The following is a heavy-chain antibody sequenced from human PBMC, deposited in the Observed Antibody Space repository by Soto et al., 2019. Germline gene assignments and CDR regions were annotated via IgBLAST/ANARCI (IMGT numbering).Heavy chain of an antibody. CDR1: GHTFTGYY. CDR2: INPNSGST. V-gene: IGHV1-2*04. J-gene: IGHJ3*02. D-gene: IGHD6-19*01. CDR3: ARYGEGIAVPCNSFDI. Sequence: QGQLVQSGAEVKKPGASVKVSCKASGHTFTGYYIHWVRQAPGQGLEWMGWINPNSGSTNYGQTFQGWVTMTTDTSKSTAYMEMGRLRSDDTAVYYCARYGEGIAVPCNSFDIGGQGTMVTVSS.